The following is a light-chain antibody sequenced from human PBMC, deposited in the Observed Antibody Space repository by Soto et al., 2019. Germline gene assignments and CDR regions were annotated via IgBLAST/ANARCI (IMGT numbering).Light chain of an antibody. CDR3: QQYNNWPRT. CDR1: QSVRSN. CDR2: GAS. V-gene: IGKV3-15*01. J-gene: IGKJ1*01. Sequence: EIVMTQSPATLSVSPGEGATLSCRVSQSVRSNLAWYQQEPGQAPRLLIYGASTRATGIPARFSGSGSGTEFTLSISSLQSEDFAVYYCQQYNNWPRTFGQGTKVEIK.